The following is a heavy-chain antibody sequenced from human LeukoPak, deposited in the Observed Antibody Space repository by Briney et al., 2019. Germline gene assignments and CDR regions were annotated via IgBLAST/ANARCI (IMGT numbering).Heavy chain of an antibody. CDR1: GYTFTNYD. CDR2: IIPIFGTA. V-gene: IGHV1-69*05. CDR3: ARQLLSWRGDYYYQYYMDV. Sequence: SVKVSCKASGYTFTNYDINWVRQAPGQGLEWMGGIIPIFGTANYAQKFQGRVTITTDESTSTAYMELSSLRSEDTAVYYCARQLLSWRGDYYYQYYMDVWGKGTTVTVSS. D-gene: IGHD2-21*02. J-gene: IGHJ6*03.